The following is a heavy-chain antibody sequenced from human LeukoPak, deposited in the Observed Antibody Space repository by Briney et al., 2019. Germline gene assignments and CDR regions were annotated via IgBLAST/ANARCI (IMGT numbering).Heavy chain of an antibody. D-gene: IGHD3-3*01. CDR3: ARAGNGYYCDY. CDR1: GFTFSNYG. CDR2: IRNSGGST. J-gene: IGHJ4*02. Sequence: PGGSLRLSCAASGFTFSNYGLSWVRQAPGKGLEWVSGIRNSGGSTNYADSVKGRFTISRDNSKNTLYLQVNSLRAEDTAVYYCARAGNGYYCDYWGQGTLVTVSS. V-gene: IGHV3-23*01.